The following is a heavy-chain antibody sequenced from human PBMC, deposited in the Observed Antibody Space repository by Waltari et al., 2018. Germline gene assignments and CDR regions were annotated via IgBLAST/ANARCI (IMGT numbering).Heavy chain of an antibody. CDR2: SSWNRGSI. Sequence: EVQLVESGGGLAQPGRSLRLSCAASGFIFDDYAMHWVRQVRGQGLEWVSGSSWNRGSIAYAGSVKGRITISKDNAKNSLYLQMNRVKTEDTALYYCAKDIDYDSSGFDYWGQGILVTVSS. CDR1: GFIFDDYA. CDR3: AKDIDYDSSGFDY. J-gene: IGHJ4*02. V-gene: IGHV3-9*01. D-gene: IGHD3-22*01.